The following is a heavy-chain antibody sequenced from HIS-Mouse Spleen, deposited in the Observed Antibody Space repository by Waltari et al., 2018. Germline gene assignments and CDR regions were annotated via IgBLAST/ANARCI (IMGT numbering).Heavy chain of an antibody. Sequence: QLQLQESGPGLVKPSETLSLTCTVSGGSISSSSYYWGWIRQPPGKGLEWIGSIYYSGSTYYNPALNSGVTISVDTAKNQFSLKLSSVTAADTAVYYCAREIPYSSSWYDWYFDLWGRGTLVTVSS. J-gene: IGHJ2*01. CDR3: AREIPYSSSWYDWYFDL. CDR2: IYYSGST. V-gene: IGHV4-39*07. CDR1: GGSISSSSYY. D-gene: IGHD6-13*01.